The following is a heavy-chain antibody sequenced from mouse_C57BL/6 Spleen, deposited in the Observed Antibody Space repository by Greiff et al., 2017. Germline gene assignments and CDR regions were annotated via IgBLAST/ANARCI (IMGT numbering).Heavy chain of an antibody. CDR3: ASPFYYGSSKRYFDV. J-gene: IGHJ1*03. D-gene: IGHD1-1*01. Sequence: EVQLQQSGPELVKPGASVKISCKASGYTFTDYYMNWVKQSHGKSLEWIGDINPNNGGTSYNQKFKGKATLTVDKSSSTAYMELRSLTSEDSAVYYCASPFYYGSSKRYFDVWGTGTTVTVSS. CDR2: INPNNGGT. V-gene: IGHV1-26*01. CDR1: GYTFTDYY.